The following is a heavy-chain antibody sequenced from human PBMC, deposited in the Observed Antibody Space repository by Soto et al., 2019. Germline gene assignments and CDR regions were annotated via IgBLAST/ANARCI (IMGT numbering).Heavy chain of an antibody. J-gene: IGHJ6*02. CDR3: ARAAQWSWDV. V-gene: IGHV1-3*01. Sequence: GSSVKASSKASGYTFTSYAMHCGRQAPGQRLEWMGWINAGNGNTKYSQKFQGRVTITRDTSASTAYMELSSLRSEDTAVYYCARAAQWSWDVWGQATAVTV. CDR1: GYTFTSYA. D-gene: IGHD2-15*01. CDR2: INAGNGNT.